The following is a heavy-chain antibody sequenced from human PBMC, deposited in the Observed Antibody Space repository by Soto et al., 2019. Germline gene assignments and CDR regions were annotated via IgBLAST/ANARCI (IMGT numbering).Heavy chain of an antibody. CDR2: ISSDGSNK. Sequence: QVQLVESGGGVVQPGRSLRVSCAASGFTFSNYGMHWVRQAPGKGLEWVALISSDGSNKYYADSVKGRFSFSRDNSKNPLYLQVNSLRPEDTAVYYCARDRGWNCDYWGQGTLVTVSS. J-gene: IGHJ4*02. D-gene: IGHD1-7*01. CDR1: GFTFSNYG. V-gene: IGHV3-30*03. CDR3: ARDRGWNCDY.